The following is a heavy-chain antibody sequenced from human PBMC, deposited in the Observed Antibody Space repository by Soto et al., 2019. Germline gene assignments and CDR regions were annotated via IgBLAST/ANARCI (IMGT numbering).Heavy chain of an antibody. CDR3: ARIYSSGWYGGPDYYYGMDV. J-gene: IGHJ6*02. D-gene: IGHD6-19*01. Sequence: ASVKVSCKASGYTFTSYYMHWVRQAPGQGLEWMGIINPSGGSTSYAQKFQGRVTMTRDTSTSTVYMELSSLRSEDTAVYYCARIYSSGWYGGPDYYYGMDVWGQGTTVTVSS. CDR2: INPSGGST. V-gene: IGHV1-46*01. CDR1: GYTFTSYY.